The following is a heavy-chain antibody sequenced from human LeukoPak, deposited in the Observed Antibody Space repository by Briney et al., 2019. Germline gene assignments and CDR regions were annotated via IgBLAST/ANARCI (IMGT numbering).Heavy chain of an antibody. J-gene: IGHJ4*02. CDR3: ARNGDYFDY. Sequence: QPGGSLRLSCAASGFTFSSYEMNWVRQAPGKGLEWVSYISSSGSTIYYADSVKGRFTISRDNAKNLLYLQMNSLRAEDTAVYYCARNGDYFDYWGQGTLVTVSS. V-gene: IGHV3-48*03. CDR2: ISSSGSTI. CDR1: GFTFSSYE. D-gene: IGHD4-17*01.